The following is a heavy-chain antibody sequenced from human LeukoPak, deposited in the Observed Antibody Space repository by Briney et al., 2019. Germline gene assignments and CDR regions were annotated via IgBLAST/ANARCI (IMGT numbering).Heavy chain of an antibody. V-gene: IGHV1-69*13. J-gene: IGHJ1*01. CDR2: IIPIFGAA. D-gene: IGHD2-2*01. CDR1: GGTFSSYA. Sequence: PVASVKVSCKASGGTFSSYAISWVRQAPGQGLEWMGGIIPIFGAANYAQKFQGRVTITADESTSTAYMELSSLRSEDTAVYYCARGNEECSSTSCYEAGGYAEYFQHWGQGTLVTVSS. CDR3: ARGNEECSSTSCYEAGGYAEYFQH.